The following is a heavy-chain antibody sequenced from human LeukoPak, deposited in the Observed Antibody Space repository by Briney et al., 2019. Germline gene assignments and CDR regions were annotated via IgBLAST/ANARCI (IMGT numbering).Heavy chain of an antibody. D-gene: IGHD6-19*01. J-gene: IGHJ2*01. CDR3: ATATGSSGWYEIPWQFDL. Sequence: GESLKISCKGSGYSFSSYWIGWVRQMPGKGLEWMGSIHPGDSDTRYSPSFQGQVTMSADKSINTAYLQWSSLEASDTAMYYCATATGSSGWYEIPWQFDLWGRGTLVTVSS. CDR1: GYSFSSYW. CDR2: IHPGDSDT. V-gene: IGHV5-51*01.